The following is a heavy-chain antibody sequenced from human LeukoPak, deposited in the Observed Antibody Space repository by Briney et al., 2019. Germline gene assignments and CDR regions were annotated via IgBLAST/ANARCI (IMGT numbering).Heavy chain of an antibody. CDR1: GGSISSYY. D-gene: IGHD3-10*01. CDR2: IYYSGST. V-gene: IGHV4-59*01. J-gene: IGHJ2*01. Sequence: PSETLSLTCTVSGGSISSYYWSWIRQPPGKGLEWIGYIYYSGSTNYNPSLKSRVTISVDTSKNQFSLKLSSVAAADTAVYYCARDLRGPLEYFDLWGRGTLVTVSS. CDR3: ARDLRGPLEYFDL.